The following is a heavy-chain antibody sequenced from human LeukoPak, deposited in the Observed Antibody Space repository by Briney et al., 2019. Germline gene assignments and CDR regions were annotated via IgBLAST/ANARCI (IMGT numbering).Heavy chain of an antibody. CDR2: IWYDGSNK. J-gene: IGHJ4*02. CDR1: GSTCSSYG. V-gene: IGHV3-33*01. Sequence: PGGSLRLSCAASGSTCSSYGTHWVRQAPGKGLEWVAVIWYDGSNKYYADSVKGRFTISRDNSKNTLYLQMNSLRAEDTAVYYCARDLDSAVYYFDYWGQGTLVTVSS. D-gene: IGHD4-11*01. CDR3: ARDLDSAVYYFDY.